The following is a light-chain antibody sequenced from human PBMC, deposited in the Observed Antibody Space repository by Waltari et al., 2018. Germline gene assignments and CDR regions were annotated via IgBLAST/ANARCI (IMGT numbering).Light chain of an antibody. V-gene: IGKV4-1*01. J-gene: IGKJ1*01. CDR2: WAS. CDR3: QQYYITPPT. CDR1: QSGLSSSNNKNF. Sequence: DIVMTQSPDSLTVSLGERATVNCKSSQSGLSSSNNKNFLAWYQQKPGQPPNLLIYWASTRGSGVPDRFSGSGSGTDFTLTISSLQAEDVAVYYCQQYYITPPTFGQGTKVEIK.